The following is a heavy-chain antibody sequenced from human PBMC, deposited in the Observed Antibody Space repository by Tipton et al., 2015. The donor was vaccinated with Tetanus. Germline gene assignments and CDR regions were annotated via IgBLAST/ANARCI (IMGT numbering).Heavy chain of an antibody. V-gene: IGHV4-30-4*01. J-gene: IGHJ4*02. CDR1: GDSINSGDYY. CDR2: IYYSGST. Sequence: TLSLTCNVSGDSINSGDYYWSWIRQPPGKGLKWIGYIYYSGSTYYNPSLKSRVTISIDTSKNQFSLRLSSVTAADTAVYYCSSSPGNHYLAFFDYWGRGTLVTVSS. D-gene: IGHD2/OR15-2a*01. CDR3: SSSPGNHYLAFFDY.